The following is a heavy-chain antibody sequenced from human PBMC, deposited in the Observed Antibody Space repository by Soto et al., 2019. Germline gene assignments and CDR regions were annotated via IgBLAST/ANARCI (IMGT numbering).Heavy chain of an antibody. CDR1: GGSISSGGYS. CDR3: ARDPSGGGPNFDY. Sequence: QLRLQESGSGLVKPSQTVSLTCAVSGGSISSGGYSRSWIRQPPGKGLEWIGYIDHSGRTYYNPSLSGRVTIPVDTSKNQLSLKLSSVTAADTAVYLCARDPSGGGPNFDYGGQGALVTVPP. J-gene: IGHJ4*02. V-gene: IGHV4-30-2*01. D-gene: IGHD2-8*02. CDR2: IDHSGRT.